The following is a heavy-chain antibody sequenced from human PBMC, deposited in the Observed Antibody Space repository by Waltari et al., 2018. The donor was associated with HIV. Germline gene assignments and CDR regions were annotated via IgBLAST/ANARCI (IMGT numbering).Heavy chain of an antibody. J-gene: IGHJ3*02. Sequence: QVQLVQSGAEVKKPGASVKVSCKASGYTFTGYYMHWVRQAPGQGLEWMGWIHPNSGGTNYAQKFQGRVTMTRDTSISTAYMELNSLRSDDTAVYYCARDPRGSWGAFDIWGQGTMVTVSS. D-gene: IGHD1-26*01. V-gene: IGHV1-2*02. CDR3: ARDPRGSWGAFDI. CDR1: GYTFTGYY. CDR2: IHPNSGGT.